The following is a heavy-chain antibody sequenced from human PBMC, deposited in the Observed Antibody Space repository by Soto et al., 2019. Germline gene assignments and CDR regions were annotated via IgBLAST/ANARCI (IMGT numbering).Heavy chain of an antibody. CDR3: ARDRREYSSSSKNDY. CDR1: GFTFSSYS. CDR2: ISSSSSYI. Sequence: EVQLVESGGGLVKPGGSLRLSCAASGFTFSSYSMNWVRQAPGKGLGWVSSISSSSSYIYYADSVKGRFTISRDNAKNSLYLQMNSLRAEDTAVYYCARDRREYSSSSKNDYWGQGTLVTVSS. V-gene: IGHV3-21*01. J-gene: IGHJ4*02. D-gene: IGHD6-6*01.